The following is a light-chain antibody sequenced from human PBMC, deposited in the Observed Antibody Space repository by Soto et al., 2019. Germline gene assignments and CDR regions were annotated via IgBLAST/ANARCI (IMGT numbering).Light chain of an antibody. CDR2: DVS. V-gene: IGLV2-14*01. CDR3: RSYTSSSTLRV. Sequence: QSALTQPASVSGSPGQSITISCTGTSSDVGGYNYVSWYQQHPGKAPKLMIYDVSNRPSGVSNRFSGAKSGNTASLPISGRHAEDEADYYRRSYTSSSTLRVFGGGTKLTVL. CDR1: SSDVGGYNY. J-gene: IGLJ2*01.